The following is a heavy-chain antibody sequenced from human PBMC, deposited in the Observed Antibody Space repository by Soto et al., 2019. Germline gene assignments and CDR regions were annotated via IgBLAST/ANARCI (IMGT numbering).Heavy chain of an antibody. CDR2: INHSGST. CDR1: GVSFSDYY. Sequence: SETLSLTCAVYGVSFSDYYWSWIRQPPGKGLEWIGEINHSGSTNYNPSLKSRVTISVDTSKNQFSLKLSSVTAADTAVYYCVRGDFGTYGDHDYWGQGTLGTVSS. J-gene: IGHJ4*02. V-gene: IGHV4-34*01. CDR3: VRGDFGTYGDHDY. D-gene: IGHD4-17*01.